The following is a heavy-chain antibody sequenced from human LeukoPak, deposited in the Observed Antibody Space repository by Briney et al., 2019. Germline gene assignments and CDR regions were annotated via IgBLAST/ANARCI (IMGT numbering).Heavy chain of an antibody. CDR2: IYYSGST. Sequence: SETLSLTCTVSGGSISSYYWSWIRQPPGKGLEWIGYIYYSGSTNYNPSLKSRVTISVDTSKNQFSLKLSSVTAADTAVYYCARDMRGHTHWGQGTLVTVSS. J-gene: IGHJ4*02. CDR3: ARDMRGHTH. V-gene: IGHV4-59*01. CDR1: GGSISSYY.